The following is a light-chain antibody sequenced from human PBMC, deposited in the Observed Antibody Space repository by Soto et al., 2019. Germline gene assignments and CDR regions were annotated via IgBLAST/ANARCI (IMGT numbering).Light chain of an antibody. Sequence: DIQMTQSPSTLSGSVGDRVTITCRASQTISSWLAWYQQKPGKAPKLLISNASTLKSGVPSRFSGSGSGTEFTLTISNLQPDDFATYFCQHVNCYSGAFGLGTKVDIK. CDR2: NAS. CDR3: QHVNCYSGA. V-gene: IGKV1-5*03. J-gene: IGKJ1*01. CDR1: QTISSW.